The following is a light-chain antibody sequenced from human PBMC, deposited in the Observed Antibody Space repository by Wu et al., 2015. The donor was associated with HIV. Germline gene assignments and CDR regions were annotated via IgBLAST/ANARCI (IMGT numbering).Light chain of an antibody. V-gene: IGKV3-15*01. CDR3: QQYNNWPQT. J-gene: IGKJ3*01. CDR1: QSVSSN. CDR2: GAS. Sequence: EIVMTQSPATLSVSPGERATLSCRASQSVSSNLAWYQQTPGQAPRLLIYGASTRATGLPARFSGSGSGTEFTLTISSMQSEDFAVYYCQQYNNWPQTFGP.